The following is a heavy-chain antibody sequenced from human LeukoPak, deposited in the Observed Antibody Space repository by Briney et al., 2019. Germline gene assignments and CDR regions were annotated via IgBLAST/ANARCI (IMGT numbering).Heavy chain of an antibody. J-gene: IGHJ4*02. CDR3: ARQRSLMKMYYFDY. CDR2: IYGSGNT. D-gene: IGHD1-1*01. V-gene: IGHV4-4*02. CDR1: SGAISTSHW. Sequence: SETLSLTCTVSSGAISTSHWLSWVRQPPGKGLEWIGEIYGSGNTNYNPSLKSRVTMSVDKTRIHLSLKLHSVTAADTAVYYCARQRSLMKMYYFDYWGQGTLVTVSS.